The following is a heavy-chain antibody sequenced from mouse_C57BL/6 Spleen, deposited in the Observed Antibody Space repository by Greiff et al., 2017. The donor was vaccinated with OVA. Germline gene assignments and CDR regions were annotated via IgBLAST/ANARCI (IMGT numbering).Heavy chain of an antibody. Sequence: SGAELARPGASVKLSCKASGYTFTSYGISWVKQRTGQGLEWIGEIYPRSGNTYYNEKFKGKATLTADKSSSTAYMELRSLTSEDSAVYFCAREVVAHYAMDYWGQGTSVTVSS. CDR2: IYPRSGNT. CDR3: AREVVAHYAMDY. D-gene: IGHD1-1*01. J-gene: IGHJ4*01. V-gene: IGHV1-81*01. CDR1: GYTFTSYG.